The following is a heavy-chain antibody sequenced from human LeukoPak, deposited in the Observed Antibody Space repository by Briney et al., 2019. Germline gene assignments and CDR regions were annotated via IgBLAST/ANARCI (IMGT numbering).Heavy chain of an antibody. D-gene: IGHD1-26*01. CDR1: GGSFSGYY. V-gene: IGHV4-34*01. CDR2: INHSGST. CDR3: ARDWAEWELLLNWFDP. Sequence: SETLSLTCAVYGGSFSGYYWSWIRQPPGKGLEWIGEINHSGSTNYNPSLKSRVTISVDTSKNQFSLKLSSVTAADTAVYYCARDWAEWELLLNWFDPWGQGTLVTVSS. J-gene: IGHJ5*02.